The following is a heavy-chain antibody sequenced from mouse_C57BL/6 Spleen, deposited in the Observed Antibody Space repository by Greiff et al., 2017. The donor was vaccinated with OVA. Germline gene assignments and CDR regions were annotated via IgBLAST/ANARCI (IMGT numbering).Heavy chain of an antibody. V-gene: IGHV5-4*01. CDR3: ARDCKDYAMDY. CDR1: GFTFSSYA. Sequence: EVKVVESGGGLVKPGGSLKLSCAASGFTFSSYAMSWVRQTPEKRLEWVATISDGGSYTYYPDNVKGRFTISRDNAKNNLYLQMSHLKSEDTAMYYCARDCKDYAMDYWGQGTSVTVSS. CDR2: ISDGGSYT. J-gene: IGHJ4*01.